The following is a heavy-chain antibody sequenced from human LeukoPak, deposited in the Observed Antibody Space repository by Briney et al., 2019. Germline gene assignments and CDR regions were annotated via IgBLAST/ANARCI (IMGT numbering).Heavy chain of an antibody. J-gene: IGHJ4*02. D-gene: IGHD1-26*01. CDR2: ISRSDGST. CDR1: GFTFSSYA. Sequence: GGSLRLSCAASGFTFSSYAMSWVRQAPGKGLEWVSAISRSDGSTYYADSVKGRFTISRDNSKNTLFLQMNSLRAEDTAVYYCAKALTLYSGSYPFSFDYWGQGTLVTVSS. CDR3: AKALTLYSGSYPFSFDY. V-gene: IGHV3-23*01.